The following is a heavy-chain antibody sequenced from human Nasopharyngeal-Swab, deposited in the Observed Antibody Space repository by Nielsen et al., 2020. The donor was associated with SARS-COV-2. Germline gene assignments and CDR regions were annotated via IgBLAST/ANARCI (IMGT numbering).Heavy chain of an antibody. D-gene: IGHD3-10*01. J-gene: IGHJ6*04. CDR3: ARLQGSITMVRGVIGMDV. CDR1: GGSISSSNW. V-gene: IGHV4-4*02. CDR2: IYHSGST. Sequence: SETLSLTCAVSGGSISSSNWWSWVRQPPGKGLEWIGEIYHSGSTNYNPSLKSRVTISVDKSKNQFSLKLSSVTAADTAVYYCARLQGSITMVRGVIGMDVGGKGTTVTGAS.